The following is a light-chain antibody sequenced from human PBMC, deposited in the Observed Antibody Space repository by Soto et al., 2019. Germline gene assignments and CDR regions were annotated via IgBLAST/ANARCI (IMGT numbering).Light chain of an antibody. J-gene: IGKJ1*01. Sequence: EIVLTQSPGTLSLFPGERATLSCRASQSISSNYLALYQHKPGQAPKLLIHGASHRATGIPDRFSGAGSGTDFTPTISRIQPEEFAVYYCHQYGSAPPWTFGQGTKVEIK. CDR3: HQYGSAPPWT. CDR1: QSISSNY. V-gene: IGKV3-20*01. CDR2: GAS.